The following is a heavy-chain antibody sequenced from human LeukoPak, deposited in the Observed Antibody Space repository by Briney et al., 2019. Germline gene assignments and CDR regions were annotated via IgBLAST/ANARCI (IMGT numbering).Heavy chain of an antibody. D-gene: IGHD2-15*01. J-gene: IGHJ4*02. Sequence: GGSLRLSCAASGFAARKYWMSWVRQAPGKGLEWVANIKQDGTDKNYVDSVKGRFVISRDNAKNSLYLQMNSLRAEDTAVYYCAKGINIVVVVAINYWGQGTLVTVSS. CDR3: AKGINIVVVVAINY. V-gene: IGHV3-7*03. CDR1: GFAARKYW. CDR2: IKQDGTDK.